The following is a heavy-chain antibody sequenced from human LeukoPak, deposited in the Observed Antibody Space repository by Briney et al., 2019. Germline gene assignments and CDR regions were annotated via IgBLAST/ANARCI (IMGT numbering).Heavy chain of an antibody. CDR1: GFTFSSWS. Sequence: GGSLRLSCAASGFTFSSWSMHWVRQAPGKGLEWVAFISYDGNNKNYADSVKGRFTMSRDNSQNTLYVQLNSLRAEDTAVYYCARPGLGIGAADLGDDALDVWGQGTMVTVSS. J-gene: IGHJ3*01. D-gene: IGHD6-13*01. V-gene: IGHV3-30-3*01. CDR3: ARPGLGIGAADLGDDALDV. CDR2: ISYDGNNK.